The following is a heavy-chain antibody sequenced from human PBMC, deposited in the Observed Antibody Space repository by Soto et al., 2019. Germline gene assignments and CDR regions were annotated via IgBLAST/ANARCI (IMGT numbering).Heavy chain of an antibody. Sequence: SETLSLTCAVSGGSISSGGYSWSWIRQPPGKGLEWIGYIYHSGSTYYNPSLKSRVTISVDRSKNQFSLKLSSVAAADTAVYYRARLPAYWGQGTLVTVSS. CDR2: IYHSGST. J-gene: IGHJ1*01. CDR3: ARLPAY. V-gene: IGHV4-30-2*01. D-gene: IGHD2-2*01. CDR1: GGSISSGGYS.